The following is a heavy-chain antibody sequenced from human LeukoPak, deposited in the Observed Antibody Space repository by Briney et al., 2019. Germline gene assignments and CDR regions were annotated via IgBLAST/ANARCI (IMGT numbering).Heavy chain of an antibody. CDR2: TYHRSKLYN. J-gene: IGHJ3*01. CDR1: GDSVSSNSAT. CDR3: VRDSGLGLDAFDV. Sequence: SQTLSLICAISGDSVSSNSATWNWIRQSPSRGLEWLGRTYHRSKLYNDYAVSVKGRITVNPDTSKNQFSLQLNSVSPEDTAVYYCVRDSGLGLDAFDVWGQGTMVTVSS. D-gene: IGHD3/OR15-3a*01. V-gene: IGHV6-1*01.